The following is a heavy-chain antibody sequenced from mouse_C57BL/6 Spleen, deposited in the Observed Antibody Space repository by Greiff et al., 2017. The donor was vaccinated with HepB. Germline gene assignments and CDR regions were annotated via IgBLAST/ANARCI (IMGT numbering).Heavy chain of an antibody. CDR2: IYPRSGNT. D-gene: IGHD1-1*01. Sequence: QVQLKQSGAELARPGASVKLSCKASGYTFTSYGISWVKQRTGQGLEWIGEIYPRSGNTYYNEKFKGKATLTADKSSSTAYMELRSLTSEDSAVYFCARAVEYYGSSYWGQGTTLTVSS. CDR1: GYTFTSYG. J-gene: IGHJ2*01. CDR3: ARAVEYYGSSY. V-gene: IGHV1-81*01.